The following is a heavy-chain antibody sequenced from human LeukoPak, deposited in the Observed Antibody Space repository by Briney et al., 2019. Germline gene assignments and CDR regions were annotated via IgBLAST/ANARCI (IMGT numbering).Heavy chain of an antibody. Sequence: GGSLRLSCAASGFTFSSYAMSWVRQAPGRGLEWVSAISGSGGSTYYADSVKGRFTISRDNSKNTLYLQMNSLRAEDTAVYYCAKDRRGGNAQYFDYWGQGTLVTVSS. J-gene: IGHJ4*02. CDR2: ISGSGGST. D-gene: IGHD2-15*01. V-gene: IGHV3-23*01. CDR1: GFTFSSYA. CDR3: AKDRRGGNAQYFDY.